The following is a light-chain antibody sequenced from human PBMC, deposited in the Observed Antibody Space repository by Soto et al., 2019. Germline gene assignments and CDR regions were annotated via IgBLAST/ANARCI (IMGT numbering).Light chain of an antibody. J-gene: IGKJ1*01. CDR3: QQYNSYSPWT. CDR2: DAS. V-gene: IGKV1-5*01. CDR1: QSISSW. Sequence: DIQMTQSPSTLSASVGDRVTITCRASQSISSWWAWYQQKPGKAPKLLIYDASSLESGVPSRFSGSGSGTEFTLTISSLQPDDFATYYCQQYNSYSPWTVGQGTKGEIK.